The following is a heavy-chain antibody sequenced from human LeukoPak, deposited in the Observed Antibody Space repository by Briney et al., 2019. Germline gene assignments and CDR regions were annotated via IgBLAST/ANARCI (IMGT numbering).Heavy chain of an antibody. CDR1: GFPFSSYA. Sequence: GGSLRLSCAASGFPFSSYAMNWVRQAPGKGLEWVSYISSSSRTKYYADSVKGRFTISRDNAKNSLYLQMNSLRAEDTAVYYCARRGGYGDSYWYFDLWGRGTLVTVSS. J-gene: IGHJ2*01. V-gene: IGHV3-48*01. CDR3: ARRGGYGDSYWYFDL. D-gene: IGHD4-17*01. CDR2: ISSSSRTK.